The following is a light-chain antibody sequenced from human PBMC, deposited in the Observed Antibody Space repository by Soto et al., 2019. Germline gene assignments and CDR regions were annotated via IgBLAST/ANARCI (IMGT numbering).Light chain of an antibody. CDR1: QSISYW. Sequence: DIQMTQSPSAVSASVGDRVTITCRASQSISYWLAWYQQKPGKAPKLLIYDVSTLESGVPSRFSGSGSGTEFTLTISSLQPDDFATYYCQQYKNYLTFGGGTKVDIK. J-gene: IGKJ4*01. CDR2: DVS. V-gene: IGKV1-5*01. CDR3: QQYKNYLT.